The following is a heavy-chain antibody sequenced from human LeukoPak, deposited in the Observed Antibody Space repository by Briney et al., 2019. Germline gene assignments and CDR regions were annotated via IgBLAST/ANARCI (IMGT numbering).Heavy chain of an antibody. CDR3: AKESPYTSPRNYYFDY. Sequence: GGSLRLSCAASGFTFNSYHMTWVRQAPGKGLEWVSYISAGNSVMYYADSVKGRFTISRDNSKNTLSLQMNSLRAEDAAIYYCAKESPYTSPRNYYFDYWGQGTLVTVSS. CDR1: GFTFNSYH. J-gene: IGHJ4*02. D-gene: IGHD1-14*01. CDR2: ISAGNSVM. V-gene: IGHV3-23*01.